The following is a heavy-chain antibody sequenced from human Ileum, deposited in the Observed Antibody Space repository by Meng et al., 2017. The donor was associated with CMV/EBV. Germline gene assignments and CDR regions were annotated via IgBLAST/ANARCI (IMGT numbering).Heavy chain of an antibody. CDR1: GGYISNYY. V-gene: IGHV4-4*07. CDR2: IYTSGTT. D-gene: IGHD3-10*01. CDR3: ARNYGSGNWNFFHY. J-gene: IGHJ4*02. Sequence: QVQLPELGPCVVKISETLYLTCYVPGGYISNYYWSWIRQPAGKGLEWNAHIYTSGTTNYNPSLKSRVTMSVDTSRNQFSLKLTSVTAADTAVYYCARNYGSGNWNFFHYWGQGTLVTVSS.